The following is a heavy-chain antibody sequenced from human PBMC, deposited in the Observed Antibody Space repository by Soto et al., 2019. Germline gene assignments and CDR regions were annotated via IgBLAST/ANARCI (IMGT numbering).Heavy chain of an antibody. J-gene: IGHJ5*02. Sequence: ASVNVSCKSSGGAFSNFLISWGRQAPGQGLEWVGGIIPMLDIVHYAQKFQGRVAITADESTSTAYMELSSLSSEDTAVYYCAIEGGQGWFDPWGQGSLVTVSS. CDR2: IIPMLDIV. D-gene: IGHD2-15*01. CDR1: GGAFSNFL. CDR3: AIEGGQGWFDP. V-gene: IGHV1-69*13.